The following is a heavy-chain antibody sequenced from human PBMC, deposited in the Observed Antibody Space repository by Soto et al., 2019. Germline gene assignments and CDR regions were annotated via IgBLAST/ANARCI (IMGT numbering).Heavy chain of an antibody. D-gene: IGHD6-13*01. CDR1: GFTFSSYA. Sequence: GGSLRLSCAASGFTFSSYAMSWVRQAPGKGLEWVSAIGGSGGSSYYADSVKGRFTISRDNSKNKLYLQMDSLRADDTAVYYCAKDHGSTSSWFFCMDVWGQGTSVTVSS. J-gene: IGHJ6*02. V-gene: IGHV3-23*01. CDR2: IGGSGGSS. CDR3: AKDHGSTSSWFFCMDV.